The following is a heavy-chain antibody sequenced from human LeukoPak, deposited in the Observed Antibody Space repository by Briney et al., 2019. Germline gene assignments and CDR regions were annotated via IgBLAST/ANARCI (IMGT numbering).Heavy chain of an antibody. CDR3: ARGPPFEMYYYDSSGYYPFED. J-gene: IGHJ4*02. CDR2: INHSGST. Sequence: PSETLSLTCAVYGGSFSGYYWSWIRQPPGKGLEWIGEINHSGSTNYNPSLKSRVTVSVDTSKNQFSLKLSSVTAADTAVYYCARGPPFEMYYYDSSGYYPFEDWGQGTLVTVSS. V-gene: IGHV4-34*01. CDR1: GGSFSGYY. D-gene: IGHD3-22*01.